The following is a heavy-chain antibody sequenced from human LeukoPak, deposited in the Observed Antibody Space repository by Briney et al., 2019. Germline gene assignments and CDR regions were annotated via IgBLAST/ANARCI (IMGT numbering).Heavy chain of an antibody. CDR2: IYYSGST. J-gene: IGHJ4*02. CDR1: GGSISSYY. Sequence: SETLSLTCTVSGGSISSYYWSWIRQPPGKGLEWIGYIYYSGSTNYKPSLKSRVTISVDTSKNQFSLKLTSVTAADTAVYYCAREREGPYGYLDYWGQGILVTVSS. V-gene: IGHV4-59*12. CDR3: AREREGPYGYLDY. D-gene: IGHD4-17*01.